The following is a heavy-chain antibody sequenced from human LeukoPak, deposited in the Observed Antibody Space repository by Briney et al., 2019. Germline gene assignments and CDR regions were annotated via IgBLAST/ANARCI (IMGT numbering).Heavy chain of an antibody. Sequence: GGSLRLSCAASGFTVSSNYLSWVRQAPGKGLEWVSVIYSGGSTYYADSVKGRFTISRDNSKNTLHLQMNSLRAEDTAVYYCARHCSGGSCQRYDAFDIWGQGTMVTVSS. CDR1: GFTVSSNY. CDR3: ARHCSGGSCQRYDAFDI. CDR2: IYSGGST. D-gene: IGHD2-15*01. V-gene: IGHV3-53*01. J-gene: IGHJ3*02.